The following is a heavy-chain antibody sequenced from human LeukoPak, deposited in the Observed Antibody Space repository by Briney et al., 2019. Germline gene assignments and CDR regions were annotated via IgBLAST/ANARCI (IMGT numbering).Heavy chain of an antibody. J-gene: IGHJ3*02. CDR1: GYSFSSHW. CDR2: IYPGDSDT. Sequence: PGESLKISCEGSGYSFSSHWIGWVRQMPGKGLEWMGIIYPGDSDTRYSPSFQGQVTISADKSISTAYLQWSSLKASDTAMYYCARVYYGSGSYKYPYDAFDIWGQGTMVTVSS. D-gene: IGHD3-10*01. V-gene: IGHV5-51*01. CDR3: ARVYYGSGSYKYPYDAFDI.